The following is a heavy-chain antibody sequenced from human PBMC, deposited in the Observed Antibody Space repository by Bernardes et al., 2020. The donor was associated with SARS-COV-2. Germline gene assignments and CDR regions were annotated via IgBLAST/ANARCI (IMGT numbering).Heavy chain of an antibody. CDR3: AKGVSGAWFDRRVGYFEN. V-gene: IGHV3-30-3*01. Sequence: GGSLRLSCAASGFTFSDYAMHWIRQAPGKGLEWVALISHDGGHTYYADSVKGRFTVSRDNSKNTLHLQINSLRDDDTAVYYCAKGVSGAWFDRRVGYFENWGQGTLVTVSS. D-gene: IGHD6-19*01. CDR1: GFTFSDYA. J-gene: IGHJ4*02. CDR2: ISHDGGHT.